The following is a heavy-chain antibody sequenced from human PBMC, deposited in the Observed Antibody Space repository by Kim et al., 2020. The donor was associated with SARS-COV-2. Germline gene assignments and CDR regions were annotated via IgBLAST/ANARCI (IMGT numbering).Heavy chain of an antibody. V-gene: IGHV3-30*02. CDR2: GSNK. CDR3: AKDGTRSS. J-gene: IGHJ4*02. D-gene: IGHD1-26*01. Sequence: GSNKYYADSGKGRFTISRDNSKNTLYLQMNSLRAEDTAVYYCAKDGTRSSWGQGTLVTVSS.